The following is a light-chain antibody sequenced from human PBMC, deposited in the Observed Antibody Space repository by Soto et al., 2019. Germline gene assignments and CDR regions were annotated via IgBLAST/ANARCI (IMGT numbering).Light chain of an antibody. CDR3: QQPGV. CDR2: AAS. CDR1: QGISSY. J-gene: IGKJ3*01. Sequence: DIQLTQSPSFLSVSVGDRVTITCRASQGISSYLAWYQQKPGKAPKLLIYAASTLQSGVPSRFSGSGSGTEFTLTISSLQPEDFATYYCQQPGVFGPGTKVDIK. V-gene: IGKV1-9*01.